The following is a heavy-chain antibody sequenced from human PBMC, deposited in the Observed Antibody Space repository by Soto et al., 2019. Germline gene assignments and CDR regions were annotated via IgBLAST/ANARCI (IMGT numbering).Heavy chain of an antibody. CDR3: AKNGQPPYYYYGMDV. D-gene: IGHD2-8*01. V-gene: IGHV1-18*01. Sequence: QGQLVQSGAEVKKPGASVKVSCKASGYTFTRYGISWVRQAPGQGLEWIGWISGYNGDTKYAQKFQGRVTMTIDTSTTTAYMERRSLTSDDTAVYYCAKNGQPPYYYYGMDVWGQGTTVSVSS. J-gene: IGHJ6*02. CDR2: ISGYNGDT. CDR1: GYTFTRYG.